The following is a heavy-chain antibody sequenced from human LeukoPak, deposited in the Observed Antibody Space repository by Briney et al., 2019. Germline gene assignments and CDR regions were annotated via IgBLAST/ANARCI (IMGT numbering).Heavy chain of an antibody. D-gene: IGHD6-13*01. CDR3: ARATAYSSSWYNY. J-gene: IGHJ4*02. V-gene: IGHV3-11*06. CDR2: ISSSSSYT. Sequence: RGSLRLSCAASGFTFSDYYMSWIRQAPGKGLEWVSYISSSSSYTNYADSVKGRFTISRDNAKNSLYLQMNSLRAEDTAVYYCARATAYSSSWYNYWGQGTLVTVSS. CDR1: GFTFSDYY.